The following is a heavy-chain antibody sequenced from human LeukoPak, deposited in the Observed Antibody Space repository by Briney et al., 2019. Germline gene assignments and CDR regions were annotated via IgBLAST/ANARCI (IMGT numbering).Heavy chain of an antibody. J-gene: IGHJ4*02. CDR1: GYTFSSSG. D-gene: IGHD6-13*01. V-gene: IGHV1-18*01. CDR3: ARADSSSWYALHFDY. CDR2: ISAYNGNT. Sequence: ASVKVSCKASGYTFSSSGMSWVRQAPGQGLEWMGWISAYNGNTNYGQKFQGRVTMTTDTSTNTAYMELRSLTSDDTAVYYCARADSSSWYALHFDYWGQGTLVSVSS.